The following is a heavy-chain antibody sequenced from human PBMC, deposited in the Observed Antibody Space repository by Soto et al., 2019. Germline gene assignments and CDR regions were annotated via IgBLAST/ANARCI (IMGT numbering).Heavy chain of an antibody. J-gene: IGHJ4*02. V-gene: IGHV4-39*01. CDR3: ARQLAYYGSGSSP. CDR2: INYSGST. D-gene: IGHD3-10*01. CDR1: GGSVSSSEFY. Sequence: PSETLSLTCTVSGGSVSSSEFYWGWISQAPGKGLEWIGSINYSGSTHYNPSLKSRLTMYVDTSKNQFSLRLSSVTAADTAVYYCARQLAYYGSGSSPWGQGTLVTVSS.